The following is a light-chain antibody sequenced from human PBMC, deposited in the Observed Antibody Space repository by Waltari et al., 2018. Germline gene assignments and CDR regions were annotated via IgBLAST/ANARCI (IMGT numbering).Light chain of an antibody. CDR1: QSISSW. CDR3: QQYNSYWT. CDR2: KAS. V-gene: IGKV1-5*03. J-gene: IGKJ1*01. Sequence: DIQVTQSPSTLSASVGDSITITCRASQSISSWLAWYQQKPGKAPKLLIYKASSVESGVPSRCSSGGSGTEFTLTISSLQPDDFATYYCQQYNSYWTFGQGTKVEIK.